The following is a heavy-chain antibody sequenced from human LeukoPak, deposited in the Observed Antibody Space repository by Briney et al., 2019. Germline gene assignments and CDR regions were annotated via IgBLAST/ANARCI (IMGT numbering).Heavy chain of an antibody. J-gene: IGHJ4*02. CDR2: ISAYNGNT. CDR1: GYTFTSYG. D-gene: IGHD3-22*01. CDR3: ARVQGYYDSSGYYPNSDFDY. V-gene: IGHV1-18*01. Sequence: ASVKVSCKASGYTFTSYGISWVRQAPGQGPEWMGWISAYNGNTNYAQKLQGRVTMTTDTSTSTAYMELRSLRSDDTAVYYCARVQGYYDSSGYYPNSDFDYWGQGTLVTVSS.